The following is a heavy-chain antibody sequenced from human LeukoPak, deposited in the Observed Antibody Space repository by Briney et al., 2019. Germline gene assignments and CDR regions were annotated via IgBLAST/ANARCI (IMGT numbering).Heavy chain of an antibody. V-gene: IGHV3-21*01. CDR2: ITSDFSHI. J-gene: IGHJ4*02. D-gene: IGHD6-13*01. Sequence: GGSLRLSCEVSGFTFSTYTMNWVRQAPGNGLEWVSSITSDFSHIYYAASVRGRFTVSRDNAKNSLYLQMNSLRAEDTAVYYCAREDSSENFDYWGQGTLVTVSS. CDR3: AREDSSENFDY. CDR1: GFTFSTYT.